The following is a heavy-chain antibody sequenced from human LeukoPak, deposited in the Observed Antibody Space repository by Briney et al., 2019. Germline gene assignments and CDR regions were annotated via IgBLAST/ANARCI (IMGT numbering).Heavy chain of an antibody. D-gene: IGHD6-19*01. CDR3: ARVRYRVAVAGTEDYFDY. CDR2: IKEDGSEK. J-gene: IGHJ4*01. CDR1: GFTFSSYS. Sequence: GGSLRLSCAASGFTFSSYSMNWVRQAPGKGLEWVANIKEDGSEKHYVDSVKGRFTISRDNAKNSLYLQSLYLQMNSLRAEDTAVYYCARVRYRVAVAGTEDYFDYWGQGTLVTVSS. V-gene: IGHV3-7*01.